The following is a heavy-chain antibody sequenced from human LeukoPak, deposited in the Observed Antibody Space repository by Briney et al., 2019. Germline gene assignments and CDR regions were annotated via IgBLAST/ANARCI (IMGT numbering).Heavy chain of an antibody. J-gene: IGHJ6*03. CDR1: RFTFSSYA. D-gene: IGHD1-26*01. CDR2: ISGSGGST. CDR3: ARHIVGAHDSTDYMDV. Sequence: GGSLRLSCAASRFTFSSYAMSWVRQAPGKGLEWVSAISGSGGSTYYADSVKGRFTISRDNAKKSLYLQMSSLRAEDTAVYYCARHIVGAHDSTDYMDVWGKGTTVTVSS. V-gene: IGHV3-23*01.